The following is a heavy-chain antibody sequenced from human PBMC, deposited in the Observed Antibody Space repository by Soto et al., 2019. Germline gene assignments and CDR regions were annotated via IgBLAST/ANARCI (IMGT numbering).Heavy chain of an antibody. V-gene: IGHV3-9*01. Sequence: EVQLVESGGGLVQPGRSLRLSCAASGFTFDDYAMHWVRQAPGKGLEWVSGISWNSGSIGYADSVKGRFTISRDNAKNSLYLQMNSLRAEDTALYDCAKLIEYCSGGSCVFYFDYWGQGTLVTVST. CDR1: GFTFDDYA. D-gene: IGHD2-15*01. J-gene: IGHJ4*02. CDR3: AKLIEYCSGGSCVFYFDY. CDR2: ISWNSGSI.